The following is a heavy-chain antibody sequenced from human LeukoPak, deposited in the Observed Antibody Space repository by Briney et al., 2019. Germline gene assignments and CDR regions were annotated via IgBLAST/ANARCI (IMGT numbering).Heavy chain of an antibody. CDR1: GFTFSSYA. CDR3: ARDGGSGLL. CDR2: ISYDGSNK. Sequence: GGSLRLSCAASGFTFSSYAMHWVRQAPGKGLEWVAVISYDGSNKYYADSVKGRFTISRDNSKNTLYLQMNGLRVEDTAIYYCARDGGSGLLWGQGTLVTVSS. J-gene: IGHJ4*02. V-gene: IGHV3-30-3*01. D-gene: IGHD6-19*01.